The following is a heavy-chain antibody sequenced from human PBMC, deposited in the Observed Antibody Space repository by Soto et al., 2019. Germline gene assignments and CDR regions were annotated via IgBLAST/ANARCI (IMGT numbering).Heavy chain of an antibody. Sequence: ASVKVSCKASGYTFTAYFVHWWRQAPGQRLEWMGWINPDSGGTMYGEKFQGWVTMTRDTPISTVYMELSRLTSDDTAVYYCARGPSTGAFDIWGQGTMVTVS. CDR2: INPDSGGT. V-gene: IGHV1-2*04. CDR3: ARGPSTGAFDI. CDR1: GYTFTAYF. J-gene: IGHJ3*02.